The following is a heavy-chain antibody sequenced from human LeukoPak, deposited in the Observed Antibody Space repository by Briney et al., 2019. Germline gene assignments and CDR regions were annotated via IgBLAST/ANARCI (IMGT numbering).Heavy chain of an antibody. Sequence: PSETLSLTCTVSGGSISNYYWSWIRQPPGKGLEWIGYIFYSGSTNYNPSLKSRVTISVDTSKNQFSLGLSSVTAADTAVYYCARHLPRTDIGYAFDIWGQGTVVTVSS. CDR1: GGSISNYY. CDR2: IFYSGST. D-gene: IGHD2-15*01. CDR3: ARHLPRTDIGYAFDI. J-gene: IGHJ3*02. V-gene: IGHV4-59*08.